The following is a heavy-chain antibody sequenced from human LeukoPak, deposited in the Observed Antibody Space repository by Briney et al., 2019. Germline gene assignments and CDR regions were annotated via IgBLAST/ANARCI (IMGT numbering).Heavy chain of an antibody. D-gene: IGHD3-10*01. CDR1: GYSISSGYY. Sequence: SETLSLTFTVSGYSISSGYYWGWIRQPPGKGLEWIGSLYHTGNTYYNPSLKSRVTISLDTSKNQFSLKLSSVTAADTAVYYCAREGSVTMVRGVTLYDFDYWGQGTLVTVSS. CDR2: LYHTGNT. V-gene: IGHV4-38-2*02. CDR3: AREGSVTMVRGVTLYDFDY. J-gene: IGHJ4*02.